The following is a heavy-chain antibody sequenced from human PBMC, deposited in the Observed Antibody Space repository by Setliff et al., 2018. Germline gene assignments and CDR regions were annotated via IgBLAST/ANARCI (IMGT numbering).Heavy chain of an antibody. V-gene: IGHV4-38-2*02. CDR3: ARDQWLVDYYYYGMDV. CDR1: GYSISSGYY. J-gene: IGHJ6*02. CDR2: IYHSGST. D-gene: IGHD6-19*01. Sequence: SETLSLTCTVSGYSISSGYYWGWIRQPPGKGLEWIGSIYHSGSTYYNPSLKSRVTISVDTSKNQFSLKVTSVTAADTAVYYCARDQWLVDYYYYGMDVWGQGTTVTVSS.